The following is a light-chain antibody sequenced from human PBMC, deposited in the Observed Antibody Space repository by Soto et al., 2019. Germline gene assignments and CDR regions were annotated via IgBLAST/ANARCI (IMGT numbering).Light chain of an antibody. CDR1: QGISSY. V-gene: IGKV1-9*01. CDR2: AAS. CDR3: QHLDSYST. J-gene: IGKJ5*01. Sequence: DIQLTQSPSFLSASVGDRVTITYRASQGISSYLAWYQQKPGKAPKLLIYAASTLQSGVPSRFSGSGSGTEFTLTISSLQPEDFETYYCQHLDSYSTFGHGTRLEIK.